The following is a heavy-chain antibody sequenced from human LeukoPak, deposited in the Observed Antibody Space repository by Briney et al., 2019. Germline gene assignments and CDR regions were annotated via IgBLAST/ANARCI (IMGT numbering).Heavy chain of an antibody. J-gene: IGHJ4*02. V-gene: IGHV3-48*02. CDR3: ARARASGRSGFDY. D-gene: IGHD2-15*01. CDR2: ISSSSTI. Sequence: GGSLRLSCAASGVTFNNYAMSWVRQAPGKGLEWVSYISSSSTIYYADSVKGRFTISRDNAKNSLDLQMNSLRDEDTAVYYCARARASGRSGFDYWGQGTLVTVSS. CDR1: GVTFNNYA.